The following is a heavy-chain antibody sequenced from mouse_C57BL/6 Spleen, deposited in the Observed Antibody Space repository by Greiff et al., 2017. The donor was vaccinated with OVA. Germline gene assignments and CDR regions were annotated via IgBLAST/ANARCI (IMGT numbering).Heavy chain of an antibody. CDR2: IDPSDSYT. V-gene: IGHV1-59*01. CDR3: AFYDDFDY. CDR1: GYTFTSYW. J-gene: IGHJ2*01. Sequence: VQLQQPGAELVRPGTSVKLSCKASGYTFTSYWMHWVKQRPGQGLAWIGVIDPSDSYTNYNQKFKGKATLTVDTSSSTAYMQLSSLTSEDSAVYYCAFYDDFDYWGQGTTLTVSS. D-gene: IGHD2-12*01.